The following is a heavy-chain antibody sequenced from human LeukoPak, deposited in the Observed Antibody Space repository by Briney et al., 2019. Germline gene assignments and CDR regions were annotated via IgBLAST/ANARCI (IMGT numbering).Heavy chain of an antibody. J-gene: IGHJ4*02. Sequence: ASVKVSCKFSGWTLTELSMHWVRQAPGKGREGMGGFDPVDGKTNYAQKFQGGVTMTEETPTHTATIELSGLRSRDTPVFTCGTSTTTVTVFNYWGQGTLVTVSS. V-gene: IGHV1-24*01. D-gene: IGHD4-17*01. CDR2: FDPVDGKT. CDR1: GWTLTELS. CDR3: GTSTTTVTVFNY.